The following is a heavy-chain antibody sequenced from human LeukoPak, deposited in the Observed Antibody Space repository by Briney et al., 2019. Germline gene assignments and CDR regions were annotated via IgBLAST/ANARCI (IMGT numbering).Heavy chain of an antibody. CDR2: ISGSGGST. D-gene: IGHD3-3*02. Sequence: GGSLRLSCAASGFTFSSYAMSWVRQAPGKGLEWVSAISGSGGSTYYADSVKGRFTISRDNSKNTPHLQMNSRGAQGTAVYCCAKAGIISFDYWGQGPLITVSS. V-gene: IGHV3-23*01. J-gene: IGHJ4*02. CDR1: GFTFSSYA. CDR3: AKAGIISFDY.